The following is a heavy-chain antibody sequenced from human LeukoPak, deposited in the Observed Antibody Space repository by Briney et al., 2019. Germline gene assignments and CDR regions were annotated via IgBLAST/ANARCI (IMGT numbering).Heavy chain of an antibody. V-gene: IGHV4-39*07. CDR3: ARETSQKGAHYMDV. CDR1: GGSISSSSYY. CDR2: IYYSGST. J-gene: IGHJ6*03. Sequence: SETLSLTCTVSGGSISSSSYYWGWIRQPPGKGLEWIGSIYYSGSTYYNPSLKSRVTISVDTSKNQFSLRLSSVTAADTAVYYCARETSQKGAHYMDVWGKGTTITISS. D-gene: IGHD3-16*01.